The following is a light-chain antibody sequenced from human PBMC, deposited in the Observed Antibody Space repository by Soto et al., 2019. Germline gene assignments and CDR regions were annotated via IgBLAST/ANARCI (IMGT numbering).Light chain of an antibody. CDR3: SSYAGSSSD. V-gene: IGLV2-8*01. CDR2: AVN. Sequence: QSALCQPTSASGSPGQSVAVCCTGRSGDDGGYNYVSWYQQHPGKAPKLMIYAVNKRTTGVPDRFSGSKSGNTASLTVSGLQAEDEADYYCSSYAGSSSDFGTGTKVTVL. CDR1: SGDDGGYNY. J-gene: IGLJ1*01.